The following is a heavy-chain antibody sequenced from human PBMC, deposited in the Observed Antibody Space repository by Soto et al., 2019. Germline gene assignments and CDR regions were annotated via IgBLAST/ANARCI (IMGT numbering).Heavy chain of an antibody. CDR2: ISDSGDRT. CDR1: GFTLSMSA. CDR3: AKDRGIIVKAGDAFDV. Sequence: EVQLLESGGGLLQPGGSLRISCASSGFTLSMSAVNWVRQAPGKGLEWVSHISDSGDRTYYADSVKGRFTISRDRSKNTVSLQMDSLRAEDTAVYYCAKDRGIIVKAGDAFDVWGQGTKVTVSS. D-gene: IGHD3-16*02. V-gene: IGHV3-23*01. J-gene: IGHJ3*01.